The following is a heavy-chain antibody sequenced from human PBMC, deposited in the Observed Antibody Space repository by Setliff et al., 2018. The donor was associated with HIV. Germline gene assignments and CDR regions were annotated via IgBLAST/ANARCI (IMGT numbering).Heavy chain of an antibody. V-gene: IGHV1-46*01. CDR3: ARGGWSGGGPLHYSYYYLDV. Sequence: ASVKVSCKASGYTFITYYMHWVRQAPGQGLEWMGIINPSGGSTNYAQKFQGRVTMTRDTSTRTVYMELSSLRSDDTAVYYCARGGWSGGGPLHYSYYYLDVWGQGTTVTVSS. J-gene: IGHJ6*02. CDR1: GYTFITYY. CDR2: INPSGGST. D-gene: IGHD2-15*01.